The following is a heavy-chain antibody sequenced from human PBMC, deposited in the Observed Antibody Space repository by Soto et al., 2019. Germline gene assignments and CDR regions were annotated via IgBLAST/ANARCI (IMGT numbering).Heavy chain of an antibody. Sequence: GGSLRLSCTASGFTFSNYNMNWVRQAPGKGLEWVSYISISSSTIYYADAVKGRFTISRDNAKSSLYLQMNSLRAEDTAVYYCARESVAIDYWGQGTLVTVSS. CDR1: GFTFSNYN. CDR3: ARESVAIDY. D-gene: IGHD4-4*01. CDR2: ISISSSTI. J-gene: IGHJ4*02. V-gene: IGHV3-48*01.